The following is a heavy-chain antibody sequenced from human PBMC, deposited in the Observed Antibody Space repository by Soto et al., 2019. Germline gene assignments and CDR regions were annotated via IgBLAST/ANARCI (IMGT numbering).Heavy chain of an antibody. CDR1: GFTFSSFA. CDR2: VSGSGGNT. D-gene: IGHD2-21*02. Sequence: EVQLLESGGGLVQPGGSLRLSCAASGFTFSSFAMSWVRQAPGKGLEWVSGVSGSGGNTYYADSVKGRFTISRDNSKNTLYLQMNSLRAADTAVYYCAKVFGVTAAVFDAFDIWGQGTMVTVSS. J-gene: IGHJ3*02. V-gene: IGHV3-23*01. CDR3: AKVFGVTAAVFDAFDI.